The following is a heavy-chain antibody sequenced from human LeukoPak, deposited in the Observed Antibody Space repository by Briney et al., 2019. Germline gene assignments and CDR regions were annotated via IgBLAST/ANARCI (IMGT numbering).Heavy chain of an antibody. CDR2: IWYDGSNK. CDR1: GFTFSSYG. V-gene: IGHV3-33*01. J-gene: IGHJ4*02. D-gene: IGHD3-22*01. CDR3: ARDRNYDSSGSFDY. Sequence: GGSLRLSCAASGFTFSSYGMHWVRQAPGRGLEWVAVIWYDGSNKYYADSVKGRFTISRDNSKNTLYLQMNSLRAEDTAVYYCARDRNYDSSGSFDYWGQGTLVTVSS.